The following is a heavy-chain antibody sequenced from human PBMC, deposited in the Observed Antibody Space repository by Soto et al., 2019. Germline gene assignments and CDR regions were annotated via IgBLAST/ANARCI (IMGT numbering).Heavy chain of an antibody. V-gene: IGHV1-18*04. J-gene: IGHJ6*02. CDR2: ISAYNGNT. Sequence: ASVKVSCKASGYTFTSYGISWVRQAPGQGLEWMGWISAYNGNTNHAQKLQGRVTMTTDTSTSTAYMELRSLRSDDTAVYYCARFGPMYYYASYYYYYYGMDVWGQGTTVTVSS. CDR3: ARFGPMYYYASYYYYYYGMDV. D-gene: IGHD3-10*01. CDR1: GYTFTSYG.